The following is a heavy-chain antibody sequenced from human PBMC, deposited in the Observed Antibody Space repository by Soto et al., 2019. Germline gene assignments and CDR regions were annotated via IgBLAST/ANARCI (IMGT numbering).Heavy chain of an antibody. Sequence: QLQLQQWGAGLLKPSETLSLTCAVYGGSFRGYYWSWIRQPPGKGLGRIGEINHSGSSNYNPSLKSRVTISIDTSKNQFSLKLRSVTAADTAVYYCARALYSSGWYYAFDIWDQGTMVIVSS. V-gene: IGHV4-34*01. D-gene: IGHD6-19*01. CDR1: GGSFRGYY. CDR3: ARALYSSGWYYAFDI. J-gene: IGHJ3*02. CDR2: INHSGSS.